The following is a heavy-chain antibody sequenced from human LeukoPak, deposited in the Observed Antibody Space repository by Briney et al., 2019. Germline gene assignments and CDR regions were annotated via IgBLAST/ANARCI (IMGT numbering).Heavy chain of an antibody. Sequence: SETLSLTCTVSGVSISSYYWSWIRQPPGKGLVGIGYIYYSGSTNYNPSLKSRVTISVDTSKNQFSLKLSSVTAADTAVYYCARREGSGWYYYGYWGQGTLVTVSS. CDR3: ARREGSGWYYYGY. J-gene: IGHJ4*02. V-gene: IGHV4-59*01. D-gene: IGHD6-19*01. CDR2: IYYSGST. CDR1: GVSISSYY.